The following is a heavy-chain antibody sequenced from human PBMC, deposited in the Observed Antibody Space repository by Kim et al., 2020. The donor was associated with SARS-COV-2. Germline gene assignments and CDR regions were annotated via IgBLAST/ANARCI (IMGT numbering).Heavy chain of an antibody. CDR3: ARGSRGYFDY. J-gene: IGHJ4*02. Sequence: DTYYPGSVKGRFTISRENAKNSLYLQMNSLRAGDTAVYYCARGSRGYFDYWGQGTLVTVSS. CDR2: DT. V-gene: IGHV3-13*01. D-gene: IGHD3-10*01.